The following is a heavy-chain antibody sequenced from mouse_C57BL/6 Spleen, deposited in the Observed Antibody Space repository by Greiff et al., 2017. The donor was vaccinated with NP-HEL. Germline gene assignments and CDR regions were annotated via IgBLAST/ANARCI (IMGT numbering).Heavy chain of an antibody. D-gene: IGHD2-2*01. CDR1: GYTFTSYW. CDR3: ARPGYDGGRGYFDV. J-gene: IGHJ1*03. V-gene: IGHV1-61*01. CDR2: IYPSDSET. Sequence: QVQLQQSGAELVRPGSSVKLSCKASGYTFTSYWMHWVKQRPGQGLEWIGNIYPSDSETHYNQKFKDKATLTVDKSSSTAYMQLRSLTAEDSAVEYCARPGYDGGRGYFDVWGTGTTVTVSS.